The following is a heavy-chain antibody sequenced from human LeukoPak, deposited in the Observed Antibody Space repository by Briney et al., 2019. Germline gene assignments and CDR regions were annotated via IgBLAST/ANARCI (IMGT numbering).Heavy chain of an antibody. V-gene: IGHV3-23*01. D-gene: IGHD1-26*01. CDR3: AKDVVGAINYFDY. Sequence: GRSLRLSCAASGFTFSSYGMHWVRQAPGKGLEWVSGISGSGGSTYYADSVKGRFTISRNNSKNTLYLQMNSLRADDTAVYYCAKDVVGAINYFDYWGQGTLVTVSS. CDR1: GFTFSSYG. J-gene: IGHJ4*02. CDR2: ISGSGGST.